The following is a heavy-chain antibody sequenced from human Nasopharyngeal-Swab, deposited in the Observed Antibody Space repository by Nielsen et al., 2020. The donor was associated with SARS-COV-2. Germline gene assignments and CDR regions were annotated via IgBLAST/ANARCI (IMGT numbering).Heavy chain of an antibody. CDR3: ARSGGVGIVAFDV. CDR2: IIPMFDTA. J-gene: IGHJ3*01. Sequence: SVKVSCKASGGIFSGYIMSWVRQAPGQGLEWMGGIIPMFDTAKYAQKFQDRVTISADESTSTAYMELSSLRSEDTAVYYCARSGGVGIVAFDVWGQGTMVTVSS. D-gene: IGHD2-21*01. V-gene: IGHV1-69*13. CDR1: GGIFSGYI.